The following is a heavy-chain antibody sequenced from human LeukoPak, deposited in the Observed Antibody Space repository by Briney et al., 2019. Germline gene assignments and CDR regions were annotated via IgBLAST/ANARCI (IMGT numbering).Heavy chain of an antibody. D-gene: IGHD4-17*01. Sequence: RGESLQISCEGSGYSFTSYWIGWVRQMPGKGLEWMGIIYPGDSDTRHSPSFQGQVTISADKSISTAYLQWSSLKASDTAIYYCARYGAPFDYWGQGTLVTVSS. J-gene: IGHJ4*02. V-gene: IGHV5-51*01. CDR2: IYPGDSDT. CDR1: GYSFTSYW. CDR3: ARYGAPFDY.